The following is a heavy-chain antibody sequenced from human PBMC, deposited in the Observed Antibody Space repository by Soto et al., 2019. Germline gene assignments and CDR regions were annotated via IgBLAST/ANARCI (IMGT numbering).Heavy chain of an antibody. J-gene: IGHJ4*02. Sequence: GASVKVSCKVSGYTLTELSMHWVRQAPGKGLEWMGGFDPEDGETIYAQKFQGRVTMTEDTSTDTAYMELSSLRSEDTAVYYCAKSLGLLGAYDYWGQGTLVTVSS. V-gene: IGHV1-24*01. D-gene: IGHD3-10*01. CDR3: AKSLGLLGAYDY. CDR1: GYTLTELS. CDR2: FDPEDGET.